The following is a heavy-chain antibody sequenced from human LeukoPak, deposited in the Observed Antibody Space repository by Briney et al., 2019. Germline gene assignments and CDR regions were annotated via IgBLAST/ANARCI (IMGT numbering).Heavy chain of an antibody. D-gene: IGHD3-10*01. CDR2: IKQDGSEK. CDR1: GFTFSSYA. J-gene: IGHJ3*02. V-gene: IGHV3-7*01. Sequence: GGSLRLSCAVSGFTFSSYAMNWVRQAPGKGLEWVANIKQDGSEKYYVDSVKGRFTISRDNAKNSLYLQMNSLRAEDTAVYYCAREGAKLLWFGESTDAFDIWGQGTMVTVSS. CDR3: AREGAKLLWFGESTDAFDI.